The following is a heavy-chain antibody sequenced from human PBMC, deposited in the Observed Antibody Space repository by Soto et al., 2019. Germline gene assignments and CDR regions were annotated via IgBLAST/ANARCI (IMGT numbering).Heavy chain of an antibody. D-gene: IGHD1-1*01. Sequence: QVQLVESGGGVVQPGRSLRLSCAASGFTFSNYGMHWVRQAPGKGLEWVIVISYDGNVAYYADSVKGRFTISRDNSKNTLYLQMNSLRTEDKAMSSCAKEGPITNWYFDYWGQGTLVTVSS. CDR2: ISYDGNVA. V-gene: IGHV3-30*18. CDR3: AKEGPITNWYFDY. CDR1: GFTFSNYG. J-gene: IGHJ4*02.